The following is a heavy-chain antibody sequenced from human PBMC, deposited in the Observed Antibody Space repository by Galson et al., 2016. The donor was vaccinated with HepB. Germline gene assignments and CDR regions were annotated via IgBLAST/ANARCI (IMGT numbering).Heavy chain of an antibody. CDR2: IWPGDSHT. CDR3: ARLHCSGTSCFSGSAYFFDY. V-gene: IGHV5-51*01. D-gene: IGHD2-15*01. CDR1: GYSFTNSW. Sequence: QSGAEVKKPGESLKISCKGSGYSFTNSWIAWVRQMPETGLEWVAIIWPGDSHTRYGQSFEGQVTISADNSITTAYLQWNSLKASDSAIYYCARLHCSGTSCFSGSAYFFDYWGQGTLVTVSS. J-gene: IGHJ4*02.